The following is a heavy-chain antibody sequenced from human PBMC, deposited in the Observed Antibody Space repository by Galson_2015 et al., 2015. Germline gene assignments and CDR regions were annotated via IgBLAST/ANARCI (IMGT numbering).Heavy chain of an antibody. D-gene: IGHD2-15*01. CDR2: INPNSGGT. CDR3: ARVVGYCSGGSCPNWFDP. CDR1: GYTFTGYY. V-gene: IGHV1-2*06. Sequence: SVKVSCKASGYTFTGYYMHWVRQAPGQGLEWMGRINPNSGGTNYAQKFQGRVTMTRDTSISTAYMELSRLRSDDTAVYYCARVVGYCSGGSCPNWFDPWGQGTLVTVSS. J-gene: IGHJ5*02.